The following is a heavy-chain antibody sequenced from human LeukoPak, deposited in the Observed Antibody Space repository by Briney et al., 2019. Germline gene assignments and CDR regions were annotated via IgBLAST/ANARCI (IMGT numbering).Heavy chain of an antibody. V-gene: IGHV3-23*01. CDR3: AKGRAGYTNPYYFDY. CDR2: ISGSGANT. D-gene: IGHD3-16*02. CDR1: GFTFSTYA. Sequence: QTGGSLRLSCAASGFTFSTYAMSWVRQAPGKGLEWVSTISGSGANTYYADSVRGRFTISRDNSKNTLYLHMNSLRAEDTAVYYCAKGRAGYTNPYYFDYWGQGTLVTVSS. J-gene: IGHJ4*02.